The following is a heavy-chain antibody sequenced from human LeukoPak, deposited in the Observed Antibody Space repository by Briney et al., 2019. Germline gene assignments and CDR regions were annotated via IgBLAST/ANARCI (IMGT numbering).Heavy chain of an antibody. V-gene: IGHV5-51*01. J-gene: IGHJ5*02. CDR2: IYPGDSDT. CDR1: GYSFTSYW. Sequence: GESLKISCKGSGYSFTSYWIGWVRQMPGKGLEWMGIIYPGDSDTRYSPSFRGQVTTSADKSISTAYLQWSSLKASDTAMYYCARLQVGWTETTNWFDPWGQGTLVTVSS. D-gene: IGHD3/OR15-3a*01. CDR3: ARLQVGWTETTNWFDP.